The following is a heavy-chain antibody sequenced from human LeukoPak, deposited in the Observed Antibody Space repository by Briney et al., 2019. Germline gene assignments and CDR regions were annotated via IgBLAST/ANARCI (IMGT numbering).Heavy chain of an antibody. D-gene: IGHD6-13*01. Sequence: SETLSLTCAVYGGSFSGYYWSWIRQPPGKGLEWIGEINHSGSTNYNPSLKSRVTISVDTSKNQFSLKLSSETAADTAVYYCARVGYLGEYSSSPFNWFDPWGQGTLVTVSS. CDR2: INHSGST. CDR1: GGSFSGYY. J-gene: IGHJ5*02. CDR3: ARVGYLGEYSSSPFNWFDP. V-gene: IGHV4-34*01.